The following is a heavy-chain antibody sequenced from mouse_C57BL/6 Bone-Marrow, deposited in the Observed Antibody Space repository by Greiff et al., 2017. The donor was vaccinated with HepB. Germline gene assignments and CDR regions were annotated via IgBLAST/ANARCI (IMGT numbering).Heavy chain of an antibody. D-gene: IGHD1-1*01. Sequence: QVQLQQSGAELVKPGASGKWSGKASGYTFTSYWMHWVKQRPGQGLEWIGMIHPNSGSTNYNEKFKSKATLTVDKSSSTAYMQLSSLTSEDSAVYYCARDYYGSMYYFDYWGQGTTLTVSS. CDR2: IHPNSGST. V-gene: IGHV1-64*01. CDR3: ARDYYGSMYYFDY. J-gene: IGHJ2*01. CDR1: GYTFTSYW.